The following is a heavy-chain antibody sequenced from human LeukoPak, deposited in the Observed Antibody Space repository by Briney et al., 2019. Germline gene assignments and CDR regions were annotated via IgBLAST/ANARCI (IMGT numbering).Heavy chain of an antibody. J-gene: IGHJ3*02. CDR1: GFTFSSYW. CDR2: INSDGSST. CDR3: ARDFRSAFDI. V-gene: IGHV3-74*03. Sequence: GGSLRLSCAASGFTFSSYWMHWVRQAPGKGLVWVSGINSDGSSTTYADSVKGRFTISRDNAKNTLYLQMNSLRAEDTAVYYCARDFRSAFDIWGQGTVVTVSS.